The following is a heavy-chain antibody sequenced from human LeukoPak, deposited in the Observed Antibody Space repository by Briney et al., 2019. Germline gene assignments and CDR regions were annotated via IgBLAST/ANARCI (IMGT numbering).Heavy chain of an antibody. Sequence: GGSLRLSCAASGFTFSSYWMHWVRQAPGKGLVWVSRINSDGSSTSYADSVKGRFTISRDNSKNTLYLQMNSLRAEDTAVYYCARDSSVSSWFDPWGQGTLVTVSS. J-gene: IGHJ5*02. CDR3: ARDSSVSSWFDP. CDR1: GFTFSSYW. V-gene: IGHV3-74*01. CDR2: INSDGSST. D-gene: IGHD3-22*01.